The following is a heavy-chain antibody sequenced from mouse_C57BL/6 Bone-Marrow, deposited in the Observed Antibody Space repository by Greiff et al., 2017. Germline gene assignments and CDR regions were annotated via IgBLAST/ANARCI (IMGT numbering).Heavy chain of an antibody. Sequence: QVQLQQPGAELVKPGASVKMSCKASGYTFTSYWITWVKQRPGQGLEWIGDIYPGSGSTNYNEKFKSKATLTEDTSSSTAYMQLSSLTSEDSAVYYCYYSNYGLTFYFDYWGQGTTLTVSS. CDR3: YYSNYGLTFYFDY. J-gene: IGHJ2*01. D-gene: IGHD2-5*01. CDR1: GYTFTSYW. CDR2: IYPGSGST. V-gene: IGHV1-55*01.